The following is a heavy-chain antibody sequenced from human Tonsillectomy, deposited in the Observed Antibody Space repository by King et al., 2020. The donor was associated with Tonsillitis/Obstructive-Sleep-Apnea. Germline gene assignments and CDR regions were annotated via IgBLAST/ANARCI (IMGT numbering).Heavy chain of an antibody. J-gene: IGHJ4*02. CDR1: GFTFSSYS. D-gene: IGHD2-2*02. CDR2: ISGSSSYI. CDR3: AVYGEGGYCSSTSCYIDY. V-gene: IGHV3-21*01. Sequence: VQLVESGGGLVKPGGSLRLSCAASGFTFSSYSMNWVRQAPGKGLEWVSSISGSSSYIYYADSVKGRFTISRDNAKNSLYLQMNSLRAEDTAIYYCAVYGEGGYCSSTSCYIDYWGQGPLVTISS.